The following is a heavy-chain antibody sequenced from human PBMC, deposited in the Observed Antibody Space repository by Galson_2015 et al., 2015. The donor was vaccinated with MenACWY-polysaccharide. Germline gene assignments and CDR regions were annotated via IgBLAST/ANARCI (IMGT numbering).Heavy chain of an antibody. CDR1: GFTFSTYS. V-gene: IGHV3-48*02. CDR2: ISSSSSTI. D-gene: IGHD5-18*01. Sequence: SLRISCEASGFTFSTYSMNWVRQAPGKGLEWVSYISSSSSTIYYADSVKGRFTISRDNAKNSLYLQMNTLRDEDTAVYYCARVPGYSYGYYDWWGQGTLVTVSS. CDR3: ARVPGYSYGYYDW. J-gene: IGHJ4*02.